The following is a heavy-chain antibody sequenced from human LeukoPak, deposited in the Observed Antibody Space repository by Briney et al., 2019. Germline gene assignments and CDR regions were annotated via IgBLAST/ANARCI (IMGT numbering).Heavy chain of an antibody. CDR3: ARVSYSSGWSYYYYMDV. V-gene: IGHV1-18*01. CDR2: ISAYNGNT. CDR1: GYTFTSYG. Sequence: ASVKVSCKASGYTFTSYGISWVRQAPGQGLEWMGWISAYNGNTNYAQKPQGRVTMTTDTSTSTAYMELRSLRSDDTAVYYCARVSYSSGWSYYYYMDVWGKGTTVTVSS. D-gene: IGHD6-19*01. J-gene: IGHJ6*03.